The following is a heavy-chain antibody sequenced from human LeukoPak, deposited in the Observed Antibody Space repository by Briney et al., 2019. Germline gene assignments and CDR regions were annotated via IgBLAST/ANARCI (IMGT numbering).Heavy chain of an antibody. Sequence: SETLSLTGTVSGGSISSYYWSWIRQPAGKGLEWIGRIYTSGTTNYNPSLKSRITMSVDTSKNQFSLKMRSVTAADTAVYYCARANHDGSDYWGQGTLVTVSS. J-gene: IGHJ4*02. CDR2: IYTSGTT. V-gene: IGHV4-4*07. CDR1: GGSISSYY. D-gene: IGHD3-22*01. CDR3: ARANHDGSDY.